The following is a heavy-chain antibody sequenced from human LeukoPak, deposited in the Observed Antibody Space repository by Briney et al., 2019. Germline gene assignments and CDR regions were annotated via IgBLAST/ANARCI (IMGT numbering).Heavy chain of an antibody. J-gene: IGHJ4*02. CDR2: ISYDASNK. CDR1: GFTLSNFA. Sequence: PGGSLRLSCAASGFTLSNFATHWVRQAPGKGLEWVAVISYDASNKYYADSVKGRFTISRDNSKNTLYLQMNSLRAEDTAVYYCARRMYYYDSSGFDYWGQGTLVTVPS. V-gene: IGHV3-30-3*01. D-gene: IGHD3-22*01. CDR3: ARRMYYYDSSGFDY.